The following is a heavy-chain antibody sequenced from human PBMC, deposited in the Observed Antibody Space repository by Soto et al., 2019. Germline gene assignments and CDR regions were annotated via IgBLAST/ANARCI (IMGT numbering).Heavy chain of an antibody. J-gene: IGHJ4*02. CDR3: ASNKYGGQDY. V-gene: IGHV3-33*01. D-gene: IGHD4-17*01. Sequence: QVQLVESGGGVVQPGRSLRLSCAASGFTFNTYGMHWVRQAPGKGLEWVALIWYDGSYKYYADSVKGRFTVSRDNSKNTLYLQMNSLRAEDTAVYYCASNKYGGQDYWGQGTLVTFSS. CDR1: GFTFNTYG. CDR2: IWYDGSYK.